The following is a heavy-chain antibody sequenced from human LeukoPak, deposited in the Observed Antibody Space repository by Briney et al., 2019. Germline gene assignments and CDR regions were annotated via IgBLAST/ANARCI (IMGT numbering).Heavy chain of an antibody. CDR1: GGSISSYY. J-gene: IGHJ5*02. Sequence: SETLSLTCTVSGGSISSYYWSWIRQPAGKGLEWIGRIYTSGSTNYNPSLKSRVTMSVDTSKNQFSLKLSSVTAADTAVYYCAMHNNDYGCKSEGGWFDPWGQGTLVTVSS. CDR3: AMHNNDYGCKSEGGWFDP. D-gene: IGHD4-17*01. CDR2: IYTSGST. V-gene: IGHV4-4*07.